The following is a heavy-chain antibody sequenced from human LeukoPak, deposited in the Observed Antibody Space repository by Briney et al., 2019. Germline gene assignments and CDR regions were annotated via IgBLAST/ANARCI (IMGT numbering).Heavy chain of an antibody. CDR2: IIPIFGTA. CDR3: ARDANPFTMIRGVFDH. CDR1: GGAFSSYA. D-gene: IGHD3-10*01. V-gene: IGHV1-69*01. J-gene: IGHJ4*02. Sequence: SVKVSCKASGGAFSSYAISWVRQAPGQGLEWMGGIIPIFGTANYAQKFQGRVTITADESTSTAYMELSSLRSEDTAVYYCARDANPFTMIRGVFDHWGQGTLVTVSS.